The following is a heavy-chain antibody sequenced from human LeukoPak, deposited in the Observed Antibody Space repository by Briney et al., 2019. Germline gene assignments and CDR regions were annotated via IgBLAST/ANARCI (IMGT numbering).Heavy chain of an antibody. CDR1: GYTFTDYY. J-gene: IGHJ3*02. Sequence: GASVKVSRKASGYTFTDYYMHWVRQAPGQGLEWMGRVNPNSGGTDLAQKFQGRVTMTGDSSISTAYMALSRLISDDTAVYYCARLTGDDDGLEIWGQGTLVTISS. D-gene: IGHD7-27*01. CDR3: ARLTGDDDGLEI. CDR2: VNPNSGGT. V-gene: IGHV1-2*06.